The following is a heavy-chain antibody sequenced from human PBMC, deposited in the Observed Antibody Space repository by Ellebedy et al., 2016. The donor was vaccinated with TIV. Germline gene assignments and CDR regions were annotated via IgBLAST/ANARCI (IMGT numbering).Heavy chain of an antibody. Sequence: GGSLRLSXVASGYTFSDYYMTWIRQSPGKWMEWLSYISNFNAVTYTNYADSVKGRFTISRDNAKNSLYLQMNSLRVDDTAVYYCGRYARGFYGIDVWGQGTTVIVSS. D-gene: IGHD2-2*01. CDR2: ISNFNAVTYT. CDR1: GYTFSDYY. V-gene: IGHV3-11*03. CDR3: GRYARGFYGIDV. J-gene: IGHJ6*02.